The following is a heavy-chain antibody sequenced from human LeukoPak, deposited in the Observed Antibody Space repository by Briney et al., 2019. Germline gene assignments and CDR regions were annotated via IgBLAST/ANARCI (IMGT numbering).Heavy chain of an antibody. D-gene: IGHD2-21*01. V-gene: IGHV4-39*01. CDR3: ARLLGTHINYFDP. CDR1: GGSISSSSYH. Sequence: SETLSLTCTVSGGSISSSSYHWGWIRQPPGKGLEWIGSIYYSGSTYYNPSLKSRVTISVDTSKNQFSLKLSSVTAADTAVYYCARLLGTHINYFDPWGQGTLVTVSS. CDR2: IYYSGST. J-gene: IGHJ5*02.